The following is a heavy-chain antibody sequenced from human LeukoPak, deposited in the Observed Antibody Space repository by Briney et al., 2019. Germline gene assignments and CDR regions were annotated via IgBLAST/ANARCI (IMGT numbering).Heavy chain of an antibody. V-gene: IGHV4-59*08. CDR3: ARHAPPYMGSGWSAGWDNPYYFDY. CDR1: GGSISSNS. Sequence: PSETLSLTCTVSGGSISSNSWSWIRQPPGKGLEWIGYISYSGNTNYNPSLKSRVTISVDTSKNQFSLKLSSVTAADTAVYYCARHAPPYMGSGWSAGWDNPYYFDYWGQGTLVTVSS. J-gene: IGHJ4*02. CDR2: ISYSGNT. D-gene: IGHD6-13*01.